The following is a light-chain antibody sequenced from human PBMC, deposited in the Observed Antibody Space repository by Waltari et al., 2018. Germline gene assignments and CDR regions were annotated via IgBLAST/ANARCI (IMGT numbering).Light chain of an antibody. Sequence: SFVLTQPPSVSVAPGGTAKITCGGSIVGSESVHWYQQKPGQAPVLVIYYDNDRPAGIHERFSGFTSGNTATLTISRVEAGDEADYYCQVWDTSIDVGVFGTGTKVTVL. CDR2: YDN. J-gene: IGLJ1*01. V-gene: IGLV3-21*04. CDR1: IVGSES. CDR3: QVWDTSIDVGV.